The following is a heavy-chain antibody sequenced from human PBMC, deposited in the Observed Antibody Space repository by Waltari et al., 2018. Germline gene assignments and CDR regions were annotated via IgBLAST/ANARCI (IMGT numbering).Heavy chain of an antibody. V-gene: IGHV3-74*01. Sequence: QLVESGGGLVPLGGSLRLSCVASGFTSSNFWMHWVRQAPGKGLEWVSRIPSAGTRTAYADSVSGRFTISRDNSKNTLYLKMNSLRAEDTAGYYCANHRPGGYGMEVWGQGTTVTVSS. J-gene: IGHJ6*02. D-gene: IGHD2-15*01. CDR1: GFTSSNFW. CDR3: ANHRPGGYGMEV. CDR2: IPSAGTRT.